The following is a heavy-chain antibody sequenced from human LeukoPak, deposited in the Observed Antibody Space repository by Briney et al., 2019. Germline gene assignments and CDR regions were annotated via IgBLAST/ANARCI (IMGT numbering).Heavy chain of an antibody. CDR2: INPRSGGT. Sequence: ASVKVSCKASGYXFTANYMHWVRQAPGQGLEWMGWINPRSGGTNYGEKFRGRVTMTRDTSITSAYMELSSLRFDDTAVYYCARGSGTSWFDYWGQGTLVTVSS. CDR1: GYXFTANY. V-gene: IGHV1-2*02. J-gene: IGHJ4*02. CDR3: ARGSGTSWFDY. D-gene: IGHD2-2*01.